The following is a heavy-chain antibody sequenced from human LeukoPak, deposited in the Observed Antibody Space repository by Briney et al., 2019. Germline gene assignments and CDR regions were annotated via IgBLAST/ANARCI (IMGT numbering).Heavy chain of an antibody. D-gene: IGHD2-15*01. CDR1: EFAFSTYN. CDR2: ISTGSSTT. V-gene: IGHV3-48*01. J-gene: IGHJ4*02. CDR3: AKDGGGSVDY. Sequence: GGSLRLSCAASEFAFSTYNMNWVRQAPGKGQEWVSYISTGSSTTYYADSVKGRFTISRDNSKNTLYLQMNSLRAEDTAVYYCAKDGGGSVDYWGQGTLVTVSS.